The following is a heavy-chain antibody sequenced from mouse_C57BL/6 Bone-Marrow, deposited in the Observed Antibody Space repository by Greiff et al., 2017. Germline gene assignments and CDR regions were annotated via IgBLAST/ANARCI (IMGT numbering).Heavy chain of an antibody. CDR3: ATCLYYGSSYWYFDV. Sequence: VHVKQSGAELVKPGASVKLSCTASGFNIKDYYMHWVKQRTEQGLEWIGRIDPEDGETKYAPKFQGKATITADTSSNTAYLQLSSLTSEDTAVYYCATCLYYGSSYWYFDVWGTGTTVTVSS. V-gene: IGHV14-2*01. D-gene: IGHD1-1*01. CDR2: IDPEDGET. J-gene: IGHJ1*03. CDR1: GFNIKDYY.